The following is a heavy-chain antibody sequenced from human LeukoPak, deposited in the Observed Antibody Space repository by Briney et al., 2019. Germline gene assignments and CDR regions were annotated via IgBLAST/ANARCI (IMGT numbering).Heavy chain of an antibody. Sequence: ASVKVSCKASGYTFTGYYMHWVRQAPGQGLEWMGWINPNTGGTNYAQKFQGRVTMSRDTSISTAYMDLSRLRSDDTAVYYCARGRVGSGWPRPFYFEFWGQGTLVAVSS. CDR2: INPNTGGT. CDR3: ARGRVGSGWPRPFYFEF. J-gene: IGHJ4*02. V-gene: IGHV1-2*02. CDR1: GYTFTGYY. D-gene: IGHD6-19*01.